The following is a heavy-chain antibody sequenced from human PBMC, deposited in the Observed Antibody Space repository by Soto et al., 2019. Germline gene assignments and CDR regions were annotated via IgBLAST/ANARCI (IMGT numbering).Heavy chain of an antibody. CDR1: GFTYERYD. D-gene: IGHD3-16*02. CDR2: INSGGTVA. V-gene: IGHV3-23*01. CDR3: AISTGGFGGLFVVPSDY. Sequence: EVQLLESGGGLVQPGGSLRLACAASGFTYERYDMSWVRQAPGKGLEWVSGINSGGTVAHYADSVKGRFAISRDNSKNTLSLEMNSLRADDTGLYYCAISTGGFGGLFVVPSDYWGQGTLVTVSS. J-gene: IGHJ4*02.